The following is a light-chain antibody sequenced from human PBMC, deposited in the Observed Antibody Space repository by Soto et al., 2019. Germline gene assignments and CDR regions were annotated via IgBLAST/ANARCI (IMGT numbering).Light chain of an antibody. Sequence: QSVLTQPPSVSGAPGQRVTISCTGSSSNIGAGYYVHWYQQLPGTAPKLLIYGNSNRPSGVPDRFSGSKSGNSASLAITGLQAEDEADYYCQTYDSSRSGSVFGGGTKVTVL. V-gene: IGLV1-40*01. CDR1: SSNIGAGYY. J-gene: IGLJ3*02. CDR2: GNS. CDR3: QTYDSSRSGSV.